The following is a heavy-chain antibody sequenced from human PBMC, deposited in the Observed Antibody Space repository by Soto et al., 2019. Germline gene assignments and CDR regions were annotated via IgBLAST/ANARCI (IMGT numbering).Heavy chain of an antibody. CDR2: ISGSGGST. D-gene: IGHD5-12*01. CDR3: AKRGGYDYPTGWYFDY. Sequence: EVQLLESGGGLVQPGGSLRLSCAASGFTFSSYAMSWVRQAPGKGLEWVSAISGSGGSTYYADSVKGRFTISRDNSKNTLYLQMNSLRAEDTAVYYCAKRGGYDYPTGWYFDYWGQGTLVTVSS. CDR1: GFTFSSYA. J-gene: IGHJ4*02. V-gene: IGHV3-23*01.